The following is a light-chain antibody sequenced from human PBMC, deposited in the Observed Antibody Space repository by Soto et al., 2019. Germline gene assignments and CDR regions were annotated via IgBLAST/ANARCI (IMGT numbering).Light chain of an antibody. CDR3: QQYGSSPRT. V-gene: IGKV3-20*01. J-gene: IGKJ1*01. Sequence: EIVLTQSPGTLSLSPGERATLSCRASQTVSRSYLAWYQQKPGQAPRLLIYGASSRATGIPDRFSGSGSGTDFTLTISRLEPEDFAVYYCQQYGSSPRTFGQGTKVDNK. CDR1: QTVSRSY. CDR2: GAS.